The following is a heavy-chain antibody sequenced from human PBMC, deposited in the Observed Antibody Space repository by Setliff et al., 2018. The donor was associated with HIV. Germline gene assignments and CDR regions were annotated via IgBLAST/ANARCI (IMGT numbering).Heavy chain of an antibody. Sequence: PSETLSLTCTVSGGSISSGDYYWTWIRQHPGKGLEWIGYIYYSGSTYYNPSLKSRVTISVDTSKNQFSLKLSSVTAAGTAVYYCAREDFWSGDQDYYYMDVWGKGTTVTVSS. CDR3: AREDFWSGDQDYYYMDV. J-gene: IGHJ6*03. D-gene: IGHD3-3*01. CDR1: GGSISSGDYY. V-gene: IGHV4-31*03. CDR2: IYYSGST.